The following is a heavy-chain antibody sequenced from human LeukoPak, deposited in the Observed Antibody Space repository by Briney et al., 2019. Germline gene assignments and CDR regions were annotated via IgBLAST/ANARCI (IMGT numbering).Heavy chain of an antibody. CDR2: IIPIFGTA. CDR1: GGTFSSYA. Sequence: SVKVSCKASGGTFSSYAISWVRQAPGQGLEWMGGIIPIFGTANYAQKFQGRVTITTDESASTAYMELSSLRSEDAAVYYCARVNVEYSYGPPYYYYYMDVWGKGTTVTVSS. V-gene: IGHV1-69*05. J-gene: IGHJ6*03. D-gene: IGHD5-18*01. CDR3: ARVNVEYSYGPPYYYYYMDV.